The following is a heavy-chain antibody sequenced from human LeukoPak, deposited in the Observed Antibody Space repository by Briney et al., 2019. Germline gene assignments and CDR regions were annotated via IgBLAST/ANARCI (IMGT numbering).Heavy chain of an antibody. CDR2: ITSNGDST. V-gene: IGHV3-64D*06. Sequence: PGGSLRLSCSTSGFIFSCYPMHWVRQPPGKGLEYVSGITSNGDSTNYADSVKGRFTISRDNSKNTLSLHMSSLRAEDTAVYYCVKDQGEYSSSWYYFDNWGQGTLVTVSS. D-gene: IGHD6-13*01. J-gene: IGHJ4*02. CDR1: GFIFSCYP. CDR3: VKDQGEYSSSWYYFDN.